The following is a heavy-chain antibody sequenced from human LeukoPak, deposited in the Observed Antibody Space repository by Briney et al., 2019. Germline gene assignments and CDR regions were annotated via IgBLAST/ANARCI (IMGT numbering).Heavy chain of an antibody. Sequence: GGSLRLSCAASGFTFKNNDMSWVRQAPGKGLEWVSSIGDSDSSYGDSVKGRFIISRDDFMNTLYLQMDSLRGDDTAVYYCAKGPSVSAFGHWGQGIRVTVSS. V-gene: IGHV3-23*01. CDR1: GFTFKNND. D-gene: IGHD2-8*01. CDR2: IGDSDS. J-gene: IGHJ5*02. CDR3: AKGPSVSAFGH.